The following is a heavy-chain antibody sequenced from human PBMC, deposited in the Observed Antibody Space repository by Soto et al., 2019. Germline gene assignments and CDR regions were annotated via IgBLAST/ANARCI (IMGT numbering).Heavy chain of an antibody. J-gene: IGHJ6*03. CDR2: ISGSGST. CDR3: AKALRFTFTTGYYMDV. V-gene: IGHV3-23*01. D-gene: IGHD3-16*01. Sequence: EVQLLESGGGLVQPGGSLRLSCAASGFTVSSYAMSWVRQAPGKGLEWVSAISGSGSTYSADSVKGRFTISRDSSKNTVYLEMNSLRAEDTAVYYCAKALRFTFTTGYYMDVRGRGTTVTVSS. CDR1: GFTVSSYA.